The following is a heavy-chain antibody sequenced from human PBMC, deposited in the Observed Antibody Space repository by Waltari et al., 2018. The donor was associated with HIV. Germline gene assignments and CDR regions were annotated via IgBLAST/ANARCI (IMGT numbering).Heavy chain of an antibody. J-gene: IGHJ6*02. CDR2: IYYSGST. CDR1: GGSISSTSYY. V-gene: IGHV4-39*01. Sequence: QLQLQESGPGLVKPSETLSLTRTVSGGSISSTSYYWCWIRQPPGQGLEWIGSIYYSGSTYYNPSLKSRVTISVDTSKNQFSLKLSSVNAADTAVYYCARYGDYYYYYGMDVWGQGTTVTVSS. CDR3: ARYGDYYYYYGMDV. D-gene: IGHD4-17*01.